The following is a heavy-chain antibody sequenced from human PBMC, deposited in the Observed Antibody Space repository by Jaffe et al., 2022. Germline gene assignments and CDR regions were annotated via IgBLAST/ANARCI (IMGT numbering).Heavy chain of an antibody. CDR2: IYHSGST. J-gene: IGHJ4*02. Sequence: QLQLQESGSGLVKPSQTLSLTCAVSGGSISSGGYSWSWIRQPPGKGLEWIGYIYHSGSTYYNPSLKSRVTISVDRSKNQFSLKLSSVTAADTAVYYCARISMVQGGMDYFDYWGQGTLVTVSS. V-gene: IGHV4-30-2*01. CDR3: ARISMVQGGMDYFDY. D-gene: IGHD3-10*01. CDR1: GGSISSGGYS.